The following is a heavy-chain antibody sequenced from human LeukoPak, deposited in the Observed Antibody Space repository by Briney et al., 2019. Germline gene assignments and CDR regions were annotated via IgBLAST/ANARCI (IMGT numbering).Heavy chain of an antibody. J-gene: IGHJ4*02. V-gene: IGHV1-69*13. CDR1: GGTFSSYA. Sequence: SVKVSCKASGGTFSSYAISWVRQAPGQGLEWMGGIIPIFGTANYAQKFQGRVTITADESTSTAYMELSSLRSEDTAVYYCAKTRSAAYYFDYWGQGTLVTVSS. CDR2: IIPIFGTA. D-gene: IGHD1-14*01. CDR3: AKTRSAAYYFDY.